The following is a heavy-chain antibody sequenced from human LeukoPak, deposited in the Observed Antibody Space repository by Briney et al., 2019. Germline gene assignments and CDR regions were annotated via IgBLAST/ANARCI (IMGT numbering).Heavy chain of an antibody. V-gene: IGHV3-73*01. CDR3: AKVDSSGYYYGAFGY. CDR1: GFTFSGSA. J-gene: IGHJ4*02. CDR2: IRSTANGYAT. D-gene: IGHD3-22*01. Sequence: GGSLRLSCAASGFTFSGSALHWVRQASGKGLEWVGRIRSTANGYATAYAASVKGRFTISRDDSKNTAYLQMNSLRVEDTAVYYCAKVDSSGYYYGAFGYWGQGTLVTVSS.